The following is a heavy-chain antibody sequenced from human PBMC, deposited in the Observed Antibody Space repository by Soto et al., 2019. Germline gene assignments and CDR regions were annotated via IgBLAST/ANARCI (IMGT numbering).Heavy chain of an antibody. V-gene: IGHV1-18*01. Sequence: ASVKVSCKASGYSFTSYVISWVREAPGQGLEWMGWISAYNGNTNYAQKLQGRVTMTTDTSTSTAYMELRSLRSDDTAVYYCARDKPLEYSSSVVPYWGQGTLVTVSS. J-gene: IGHJ4*02. CDR1: GYSFTSYV. CDR2: ISAYNGNT. CDR3: ARDKPLEYSSSVVPY. D-gene: IGHD6-6*01.